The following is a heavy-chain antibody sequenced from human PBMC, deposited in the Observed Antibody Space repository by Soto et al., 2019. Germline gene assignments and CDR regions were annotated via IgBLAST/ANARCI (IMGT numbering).Heavy chain of an antibody. CDR1: GYTFTSYD. CDR3: ARGRDYDFWSGYLLDPVNDAFDI. CDR2: MNPNSGNT. V-gene: IGHV1-8*01. D-gene: IGHD3-3*01. J-gene: IGHJ3*02. Sequence: GASLKVSSKASGYTFTSYDINWARQATGQGLEWMGWMNPNSGNTGYAQKFQGRVTMTRNTSISTAHMELSSLRSEDTAVYYCARGRDYDFWSGYLLDPVNDAFDICGQGTMVT.